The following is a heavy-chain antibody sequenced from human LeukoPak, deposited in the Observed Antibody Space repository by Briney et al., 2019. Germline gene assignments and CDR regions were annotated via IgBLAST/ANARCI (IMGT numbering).Heavy chain of an antibody. D-gene: IGHD6-19*01. CDR1: GGSFSGYY. J-gene: IGHJ4*02. V-gene: IGHV4-34*01. Sequence: SETLSLTCAVYGGSFSGYYWSWIRQPPGKGLEWIGEIYHSGSTNYNPSLKSRVTISVDKSKNQFSLKLSSVTAADTAVYYCARMGFGSGWSYYFDYWGQGTLVTVSS. CDR3: ARMGFGSGWSYYFDY. CDR2: IYHSGST.